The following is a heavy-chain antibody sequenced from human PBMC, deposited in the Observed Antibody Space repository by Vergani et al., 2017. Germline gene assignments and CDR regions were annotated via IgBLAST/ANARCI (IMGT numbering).Heavy chain of an antibody. CDR3: ARGRGYCSGGSCYGDY. V-gene: IGHV4-39*07. Sequence: QVQLQESGPGLVKPSQTLSLTCTVSGGSISSGSYYWGWIRQPPGKGLEWIGEINHSGSTNYNPSLKSRVTISVDTSKNQFSLKLSSVTAADTAVYYCARGRGYCSGGSCYGDYWGQGTLVTVSS. CDR2: INHSGST. D-gene: IGHD2-15*01. J-gene: IGHJ4*02. CDR1: GGSISSGSYY.